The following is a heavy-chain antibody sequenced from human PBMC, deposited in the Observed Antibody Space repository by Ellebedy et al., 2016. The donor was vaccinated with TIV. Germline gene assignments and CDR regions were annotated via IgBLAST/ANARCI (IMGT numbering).Heavy chain of an antibody. CDR3: ARVDTDMVGYY. Sequence: MPSETLSLTCTVSGCSISSSSYYWCWIRQPPGKGLEWIWSIYYSGSTYYNPSLKRRVPISVDTSKNQFSLKLSSVTAADTAVYYCARVDTDMVGYYWGQGTLVTVSS. D-gene: IGHD5-18*01. CDR1: GCSISSSSYY. J-gene: IGHJ4*02. CDR2: IYYSGST. V-gene: IGHV4-39*01.